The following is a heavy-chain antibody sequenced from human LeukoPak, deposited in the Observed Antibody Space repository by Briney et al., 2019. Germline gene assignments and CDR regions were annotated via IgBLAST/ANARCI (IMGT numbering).Heavy chain of an antibody. V-gene: IGHV4-31*03. J-gene: IGHJ4*02. CDR3: ARESRQQLVPYFDY. Sequence: PSQTLSLTCTVSGGSISSGGYYWSWIRQHPGKRLEWIGYIYYSGSTYYNPFLKSRVTISVDTSTNQFSLKLSSVTAADTAVYYCARESRQQLVPYFDYWGQGTLVTVSS. CDR2: IYYSGST. D-gene: IGHD6-13*01. CDR1: GGSISSGGYY.